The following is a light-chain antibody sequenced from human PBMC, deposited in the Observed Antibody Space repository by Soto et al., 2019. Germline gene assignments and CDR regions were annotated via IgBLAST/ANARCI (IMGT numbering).Light chain of an antibody. Sequence: DIQMTQSPSSVSASVGDRVTITCRASQRTSTYLNWYQQKPGKAPKLLIYDASSLESGVPSRFSGSGSGTEFTLTISSLQPDDFATYYCQQYNSYSWTFGQGTKVDVK. CDR2: DAS. V-gene: IGKV1-5*01. CDR3: QQYNSYSWT. CDR1: QRTSTY. J-gene: IGKJ1*01.